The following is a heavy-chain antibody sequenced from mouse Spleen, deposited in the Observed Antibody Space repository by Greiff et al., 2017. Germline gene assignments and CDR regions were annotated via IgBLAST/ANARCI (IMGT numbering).Heavy chain of an antibody. J-gene: IGHJ3*01. Sequence: EVQLQQSGAELVKPGASVKLSCTASGFNIKDYYMHWVKQRTEQGLEWIGRLDPEDGETKYAPKFQGKATLTADTSSNTASLQLSSLTSEDPAVYYCARRHYYSSSRFAYWGQGTLVTVSA. CDR1: GFNIKDYY. V-gene: IGHV14-2*01. CDR2: LDPEDGET. D-gene: IGHD1-1*01. CDR3: ARRHYYSSSRFAY.